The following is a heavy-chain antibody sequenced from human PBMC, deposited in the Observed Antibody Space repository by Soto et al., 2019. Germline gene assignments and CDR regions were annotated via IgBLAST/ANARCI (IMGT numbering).Heavy chain of an antibody. V-gene: IGHV4-59*01. CDR2: IHYSGST. D-gene: IGHD2-21*01. CDR1: GGSISSYY. J-gene: IGHJ4*02. CDR3: TRGGDAYKNGH. Sequence: SETLSLTCTVSGGSISSYYWSWIRQPPGKGLEWIGFIHYSGSTNYNPSLKSRVTMSVDTSKNQFFLKLTSVNAADTAVYYCTRGGDAYKNGHWGQGTLVTVSS.